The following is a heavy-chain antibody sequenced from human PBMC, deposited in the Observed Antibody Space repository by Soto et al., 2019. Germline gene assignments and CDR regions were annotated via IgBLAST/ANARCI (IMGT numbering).Heavy chain of an antibody. CDR1: GFTFSNCA. D-gene: IGHD3-10*01. Sequence: PGGSLRLSCAGSGFTFSNCAVSWVLQAPGKGLEWVSAISGSGDITFYADSVKGRFTISRDNSKNTVYLQMHSLRAEDTATYYCAKKYYYTSVTYLGPGAFDYWGQGTLVTVSS. CDR2: ISGSGDIT. J-gene: IGHJ4*02. CDR3: AKKYYYTSVTYLGPGAFDY. V-gene: IGHV3-23*01.